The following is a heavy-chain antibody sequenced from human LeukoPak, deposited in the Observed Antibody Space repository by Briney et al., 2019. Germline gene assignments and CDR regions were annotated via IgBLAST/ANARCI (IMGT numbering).Heavy chain of an antibody. D-gene: IGHD3-10*01. J-gene: IGHJ5*02. CDR1: GGSISSYY. CDR2: IYYSGST. Sequence: SETLSLTCTVSGGSISSYYWSWIRQPPGKGLEWIGYIYYSGSTHYNPSLKSRVTISVDTSKNQFSLKLSSVTAADTAVYYCASYYYGSGSLNWFDPWGQGTLVTVSS. V-gene: IGHV4-59*01. CDR3: ASYYYGSGSLNWFDP.